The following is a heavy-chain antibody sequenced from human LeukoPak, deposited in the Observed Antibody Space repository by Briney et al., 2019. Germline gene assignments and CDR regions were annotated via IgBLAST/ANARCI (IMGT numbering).Heavy chain of an antibody. D-gene: IGHD1-26*01. CDR1: GYTFTSYA. CDR3: ARPAIHGGGFDY. V-gene: IGHV1-3*03. CDR2: INAGNGNT. J-gene: IGHJ4*02. Sequence: GASVKVSCTASGYTFTSYAMHWVRQAPGQRLEWMGWINAGNGNTKYSQEFQGRVTITRDTSASTAYTELSSLRSEDMAVYYCARPAIHGGGFDYWGQGTLVTVSS.